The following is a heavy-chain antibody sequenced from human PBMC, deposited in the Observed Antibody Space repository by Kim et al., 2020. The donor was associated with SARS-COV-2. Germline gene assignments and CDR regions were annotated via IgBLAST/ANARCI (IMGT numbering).Heavy chain of an antibody. CDR1: GFTFSTSD. J-gene: IGHJ4*02. D-gene: IGHD1-1*01. Sequence: GGSLRLSCAASGFTFSTSDMHWVRLVTGRGLEWVSAIGTLRDTFYPDSVRGRFTVSRDNSKNSLYLQMNSLRVEDTAVYYCATGGGDWTKNNYYFASWGQGSLVTVSA. V-gene: IGHV3-13*01. CDR3: ATGGGDWTKNNYYFAS. CDR2: IGTLRDT.